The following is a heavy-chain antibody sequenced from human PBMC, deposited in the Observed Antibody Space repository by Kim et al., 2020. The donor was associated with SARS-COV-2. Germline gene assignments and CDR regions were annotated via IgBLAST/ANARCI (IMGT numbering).Heavy chain of an antibody. V-gene: IGHV3-30*18. CDR3: ANGAYQLLFGFGPELVPDY. CDR2: ISYDGSNK. Sequence: GGSLRLSCAASGFTFSSYGMHWVRQAPGKGLEWVAVISYDGSNKYYADSVKGRFTISRDNSKNTLYLQMNSLRAEDTAVYYCANGAYQLLFGFGPELVPDYWGQGTLVTVSS. CDR1: GFTFSSYG. D-gene: IGHD2-2*01. J-gene: IGHJ4*02.